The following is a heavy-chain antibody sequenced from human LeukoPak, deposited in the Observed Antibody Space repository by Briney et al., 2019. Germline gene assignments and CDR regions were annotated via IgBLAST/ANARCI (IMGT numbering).Heavy chain of an antibody. CDR3: ARDWGPNTYCGGDCYSDY. Sequence: REASVKVSCKASGYTFTSYGISWVRQAPGQGLEWMGWISAYNGNTNYAQKLQGRVTMTTDTSTSTAYMELRSLRSDDTAVYYCARDWGPNTYCGGDCYSDYWGQGTLVTVSS. J-gene: IGHJ4*02. D-gene: IGHD2-21*02. CDR1: GYTFTSYG. CDR2: ISAYNGNT. V-gene: IGHV1-18*04.